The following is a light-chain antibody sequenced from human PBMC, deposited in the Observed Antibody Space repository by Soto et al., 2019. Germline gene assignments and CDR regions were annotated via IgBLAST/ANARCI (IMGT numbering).Light chain of an antibody. Sequence: QSALTQPASVSGSPGQSITISCTGSSGDVGHYKYVSWYQQHPGKAPKLMIYEVSNRPSGVSNRFSGSKSGNTASLIISGLQAEDEADYYCTSYTTSRIWVFGGGTQLTVL. J-gene: IGLJ3*02. V-gene: IGLV2-14*01. CDR1: SGDVGHYKY. CDR3: TSYTTSRIWV. CDR2: EVS.